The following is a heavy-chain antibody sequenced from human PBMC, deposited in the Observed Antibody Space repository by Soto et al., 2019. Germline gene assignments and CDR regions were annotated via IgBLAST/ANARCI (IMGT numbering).Heavy chain of an antibody. D-gene: IGHD5-12*01. CDR3: ARQEMATIPAFDI. V-gene: IGHV5-51*01. J-gene: IGHJ3*02. Sequence: GVSLKISCKGSGYSFTSYWIGWVRQMPGKGLEWMGIIYPGDSDTRYSPSFQGQVTISADKSISTAYLQWSSLKASDTAMYYCARQEMATIPAFDIWGQGTMVTVSS. CDR1: GYSFTSYW. CDR2: IYPGDSDT.